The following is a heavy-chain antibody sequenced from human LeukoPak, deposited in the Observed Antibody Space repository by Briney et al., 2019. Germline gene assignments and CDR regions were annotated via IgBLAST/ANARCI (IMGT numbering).Heavy chain of an antibody. J-gene: IGHJ4*02. D-gene: IGHD6-19*01. CDR1: GFTFGSYA. CDR2: ITNGGVTT. CDR3: VKLSSGSGSKFGFDS. Sequence: GGSLRLSCAASGFTFGSYAMSWVRLTPGKSLEWVSIITNGGVTTYYADSVRGRFTISRDNSKNMLYLQMNSLRAEDTAVYYCVKLSSGSGSKFGFDSWGQGTLVTVSS. V-gene: IGHV3-23*01.